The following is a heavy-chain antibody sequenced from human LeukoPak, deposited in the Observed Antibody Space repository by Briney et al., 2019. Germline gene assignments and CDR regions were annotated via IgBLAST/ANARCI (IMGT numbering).Heavy chain of an antibody. CDR1: GDSISSSNW. V-gene: IGHV4-4*02. Sequence: PSETLSLTCAVSGDSISSSNWWSWVRQPPGKGLEWIGEIYHSGSTNYNPSLKSRVTISVDKSKNQFSLKLRSVTAADTAVYYCASVRRGYSYGPHDYWGQGTLVTVSS. D-gene: IGHD5-18*01. J-gene: IGHJ4*02. CDR3: ASVRRGYSYGPHDY. CDR2: IYHSGST.